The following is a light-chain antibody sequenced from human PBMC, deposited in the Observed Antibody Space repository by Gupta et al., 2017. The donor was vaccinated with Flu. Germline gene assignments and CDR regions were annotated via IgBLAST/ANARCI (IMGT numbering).Light chain of an antibody. CDR1: TSNIGSNV. Sequence: VTISCSGSTSNIGSNVVSWYQQLPGTAPNLLLYDNNQRPSGVPARFSGSKSGTSASLAIRGLQSEDEADYYCAAWDDSLNGLWVFGGGTKLTVL. J-gene: IGLJ3*02. CDR2: DNN. CDR3: AAWDDSLNGLWV. V-gene: IGLV1-44*01.